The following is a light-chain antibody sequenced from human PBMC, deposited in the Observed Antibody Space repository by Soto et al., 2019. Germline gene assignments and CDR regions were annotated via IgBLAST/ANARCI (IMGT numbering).Light chain of an antibody. J-gene: IGLJ3*02. V-gene: IGLV1-51*01. CDR2: DNK. Sequence: QSVLTQPPSMSAAPGQKVTISCSGSHSNIGNNYVSWYQQFPGTAPKLLIYDNKKRPSGTPDRFSGSKSGTSATLGITGLQTGDEVDYYCGTWDTSLSAVVFGGGTKLTVL. CDR3: GTWDTSLSAVV. CDR1: HSNIGNNY.